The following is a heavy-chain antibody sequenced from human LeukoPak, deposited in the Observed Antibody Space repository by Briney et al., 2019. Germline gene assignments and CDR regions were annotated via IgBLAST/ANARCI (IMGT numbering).Heavy chain of an antibody. D-gene: IGHD3-9*01. CDR1: GGSISSYF. CDR3: ARGSPYYDILTGYSLNYFDY. Sequence: SETLSPTCTVSGGSISSYFWSWIRQPPGKGLEWVGYISYTGSTNYNPSLKSRVTISVDTSKNQFSLKLSSVTAADTAVYYCARGSPYYDILTGYSLNYFDYWGQGTLVTVSS. J-gene: IGHJ4*02. V-gene: IGHV4-59*01. CDR2: ISYTGST.